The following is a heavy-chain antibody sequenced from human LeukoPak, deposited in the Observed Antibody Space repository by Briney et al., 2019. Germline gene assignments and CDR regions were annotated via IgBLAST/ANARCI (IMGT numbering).Heavy chain of an antibody. V-gene: IGHV3-23*01. J-gene: IGHJ5*02. CDR3: AKRDYSDSSTFSPLFQS. D-gene: IGHD3-22*01. Sequence: GGSLRLSCAASGFTFNTYAMSWLRQVPGMGPEWVSAITGSGLTYYVDSVKGRFTISRDNSKNTLSLQMESLRAEDTAVYYCAKRDYSDSSTFSPLFQSWGQGTLVTVSS. CDR1: GFTFNTYA. CDR2: ITGSGLT.